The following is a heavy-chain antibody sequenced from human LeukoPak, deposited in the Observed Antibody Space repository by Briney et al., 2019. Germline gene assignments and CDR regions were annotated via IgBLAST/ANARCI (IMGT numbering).Heavy chain of an antibody. D-gene: IGHD6-13*01. CDR3: ARGVTAAASS. V-gene: IGHV4-59*01. J-gene: IGHJ5*02. CDR1: GDSITTYY. Sequence: SETLSLTCTVSGDSITTYYWSWIRQPPGKGLEWIGYINYIGSTNYNPSLKNRVSISADISKTQFTQRLRSVTAADTAVYFCARGVTAAASSWGQGTLVSVSS. CDR2: INYIGST.